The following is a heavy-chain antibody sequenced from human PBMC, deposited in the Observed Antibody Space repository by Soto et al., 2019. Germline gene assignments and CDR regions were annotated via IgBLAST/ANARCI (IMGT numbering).Heavy chain of an antibody. CDR2: IYYSGST. J-gene: IGHJ5*02. Sequence: SETLSLTCTVSGGSIISGDYYWSLIRQPPGKGLEWIGYIYYSGSTYYNPSLKSRVTISVDTSKNQFSLKLSSVTAADTAVYYCARSLGYCTNGVCYRIWFDPWGQGTLVTVSS. CDR1: GGSIISGDYY. V-gene: IGHV4-30-4*01. CDR3: ARSLGYCTNGVCYRIWFDP. D-gene: IGHD2-8*01.